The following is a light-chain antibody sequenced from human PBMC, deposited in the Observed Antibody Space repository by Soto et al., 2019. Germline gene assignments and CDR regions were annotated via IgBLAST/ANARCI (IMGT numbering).Light chain of an antibody. CDR2: DVS. V-gene: IGLV2-14*03. J-gene: IGLJ1*01. CDR1: SSDVGGYNY. CDR3: CSYTTNNIRQIV. Sequence: QSALTQPASVSGSPGQSITISCTGTSSDVGGYNYVSWYQHHPGKAPKLMIYDVSNRPSGVSNRFSGSKSGNTASLTISGLQPEDEADYYCCSYTTNNIRQIVFGTGTKVTVL.